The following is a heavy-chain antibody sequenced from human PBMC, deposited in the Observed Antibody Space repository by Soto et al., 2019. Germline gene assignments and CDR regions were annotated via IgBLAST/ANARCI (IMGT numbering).Heavy chain of an antibody. D-gene: IGHD6-19*01. V-gene: IGHV1-69*13. CDR1: GGTFSSYA. J-gene: IGHJ6*02. CDR3: ASPKVYSSGWYPCYYYGMDV. CDR2: IIPIFGTA. Sequence: SVKVSCKASGGTFSSYAISWVRQAPGQGLEWMGGIIPIFGTANYAQKFQGRVTITADESTSTAYMELSSLRSEDTAVYYCASPKVYSSGWYPCYYYGMDVWGQGTTVTVSS.